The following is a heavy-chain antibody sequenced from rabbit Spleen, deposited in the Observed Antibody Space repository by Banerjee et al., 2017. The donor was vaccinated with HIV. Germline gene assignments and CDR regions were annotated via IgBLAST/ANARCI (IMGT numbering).Heavy chain of an antibody. CDR1: GFSFSSNYY. CDR3: ARAIVPWLGLTRLDL. Sequence: QSLEESGGDLVKPGASLTLTCTASGFSFSSNYYMCWVRQAPGKGLEWIGYIDPVFGITYYASWVNGRFSISSDNAQSTVDLKMTSLTAADTATYFCARAIVPWLGLTRLDLWGQGTLVTVS. V-gene: IGHV1S40*01. J-gene: IGHJ3*01. CDR2: IDPVFGIT. D-gene: IGHD4-1*01.